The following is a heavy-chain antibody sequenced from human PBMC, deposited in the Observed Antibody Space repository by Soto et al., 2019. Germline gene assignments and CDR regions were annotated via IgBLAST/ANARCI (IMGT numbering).Heavy chain of an antibody. CDR1: GNTFTYVY. D-gene: IGHD3-22*01. CDR2: ITPFNGNT. Sequence: SVKVSCKGSGNTFTYVYLHWVRQAPGQALEWMGWITPFNGNTKYAQKLQGRVTMTTDTSTSTAYMELRSLRSDDTAVYYCARGGLKITMIVVVTMTLDYWGQGTQVT. J-gene: IGHJ4*02. V-gene: IGHV1-45*02. CDR3: ARGGLKITMIVVVTMTLDY.